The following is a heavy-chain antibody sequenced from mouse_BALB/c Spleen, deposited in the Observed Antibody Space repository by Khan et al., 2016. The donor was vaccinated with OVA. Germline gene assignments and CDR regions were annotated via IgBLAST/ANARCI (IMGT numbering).Heavy chain of an antibody. CDR3: ARGDFLLRLGSMDY. V-gene: IGHV1S137*01. J-gene: IGHJ4*01. CDR1: GDTFSTYS. Sequence: QIQLVQSGTEVVRPGVSVKISCKGSGDTFSTYSMHWVTQSHAQSLEWIGVISTYNGYTKYNQKLKGKATMTADKSSSTASMELARLTSEDSAIYYGARGDFLLRLGSMDYWGQGTSVTVSS. D-gene: IGHD1-1*01. CDR2: ISTYNGYT.